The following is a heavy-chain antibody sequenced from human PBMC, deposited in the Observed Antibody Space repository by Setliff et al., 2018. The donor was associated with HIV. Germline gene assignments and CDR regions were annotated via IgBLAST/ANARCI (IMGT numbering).Heavy chain of an antibody. CDR1: GYTFTTYY. CDR3: ARDPLDGDGPFDY. V-gene: IGHV1-46*01. Sequence: VASVKVSCKASGYTFTTYYMHWVRQAPGQGLEWMAVINPSVGSTHFAQMFQGRVTMTRDTSTSTVYMELSSLRSEDTAVYYCARDPLDGDGPFDYWGQGTLVTVSS. CDR2: INPSVGST. J-gene: IGHJ4*02. D-gene: IGHD7-27*01.